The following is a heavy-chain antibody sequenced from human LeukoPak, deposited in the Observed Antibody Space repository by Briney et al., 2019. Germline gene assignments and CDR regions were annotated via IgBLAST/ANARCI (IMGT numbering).Heavy chain of an antibody. CDR3: VRDIVVVPAAPAVYYYYGMDV. J-gene: IGHJ6*02. CDR1: GYTFTSYD. CDR2: MNPSSGKT. Sequence: ASVKVSCKASGYTFTSYDLNWVRHATGQGLEWMGWMNPSSGKTGYAQEFQGRVTMTRDTSISTAYMELSSLRSEDTAVYYCVRDIVVVPAAPAVYYYYGMDVWGQGTTVTVSS. D-gene: IGHD2-2*01. V-gene: IGHV1-8*01.